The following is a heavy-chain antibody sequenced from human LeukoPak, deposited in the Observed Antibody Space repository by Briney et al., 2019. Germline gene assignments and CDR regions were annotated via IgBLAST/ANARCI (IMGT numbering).Heavy chain of an antibody. Sequence: SETLSLTCTVSGGSISSYYWSWIRQPPGKGLEWIGYIYYSGSTNYNSSLQSRVTVSVDRSRNQFSLKLSSVTAADTAVYYCARGGRFGGHDAFDIWGQGTMVTVSS. CDR1: GGSISSYY. V-gene: IGHV4-59*01. J-gene: IGHJ3*02. CDR2: IYYSGST. D-gene: IGHD3-10*01. CDR3: ARGGRFGGHDAFDI.